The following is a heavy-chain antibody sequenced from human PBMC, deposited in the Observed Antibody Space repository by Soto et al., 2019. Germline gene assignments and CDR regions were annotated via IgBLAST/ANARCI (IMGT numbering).Heavy chain of an antibody. CDR1: GFSLSNGKVG. J-gene: IGHJ6*03. V-gene: IGHV2-26*01. CDR2: IFSNDEK. D-gene: IGHD6-19*01. CDR3: ARILFGRSVAGGYVYMDV. Sequence: HVTLKESGPVLVKPTEPLTLTCTVSGFSLSNGKVGVSWIRQPPGKALEWLAHIFSNDEKSYRTSLKSRLTISEDTSKSQVVLTMTNVDPVDTATYYCARILFGRSVAGGYVYMDVWCKGTTVTVSS.